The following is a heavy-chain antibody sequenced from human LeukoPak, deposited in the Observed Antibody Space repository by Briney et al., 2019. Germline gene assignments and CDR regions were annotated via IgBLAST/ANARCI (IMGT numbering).Heavy chain of an antibody. D-gene: IGHD3-22*01. J-gene: IGHJ3*02. CDR2: ISSSSSYI. V-gene: IGHV3-21*01. CDR3: ASSIGAVLDAFDI. CDR1: GFTFSSYI. Sequence: GGSLRLSCSASGFTFSSYIMKWVRQAPGKVLEWVSSISSSSSYIYDADSVRGRFTISRDNAKHSRSLQLNIRGAECTVVSYCASSIGAVLDAFDIWGQGTMVTVPS.